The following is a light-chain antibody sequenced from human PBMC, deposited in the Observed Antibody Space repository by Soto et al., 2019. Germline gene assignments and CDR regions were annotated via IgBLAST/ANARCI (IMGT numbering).Light chain of an antibody. Sequence: IVMTQSPPTLSLSSGERSTPSCTPSLSVNSALAGYQQKPGQAPKVLSYRASIRATGIPDRFTGSGSGTDFTLTISRLEPEDFAVDCCRKYGSSPLTFGGGTKVEI. V-gene: IGKV3-20*01. CDR2: RAS. CDR3: RKYGSSPLT. J-gene: IGKJ4*01. CDR1: LSVNSA.